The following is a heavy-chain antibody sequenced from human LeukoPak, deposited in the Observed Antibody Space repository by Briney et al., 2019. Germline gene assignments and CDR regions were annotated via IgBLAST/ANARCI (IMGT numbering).Heavy chain of an antibody. CDR1: GFTFKTYG. CDR2: IRYDGSNK. D-gene: IGHD2-2*01. J-gene: IGHJ5*02. V-gene: IGHV3-30*02. CDR3: ARALRASYNWFDP. Sequence: GGSLRLSCVASGFTFKTYGMHWLRQAPGKGLQWVAFIRYDGSNKYYADSVKGRFTISRDNAKNTLYLQMNSLRAEDTAVYYCARALRASYNWFDPWGQGTLVTVSS.